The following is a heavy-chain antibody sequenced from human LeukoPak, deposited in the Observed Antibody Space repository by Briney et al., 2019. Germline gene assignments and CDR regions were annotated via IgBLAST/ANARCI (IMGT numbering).Heavy chain of an antibody. J-gene: IGHJ4*02. Sequence: SETLSLTCRVLGGSAGNFYWSWIGKPPGRGLEWMGYVYYTGSTNYNPSLKSRVTMFEDKSKNQFSLRLYSVTVADTAVYYCARHFAYSSSSYFDYWGQGSLVTVSS. D-gene: IGHD6-6*01. V-gene: IGHV4-59*08. CDR3: ARHFAYSSSSYFDY. CDR2: VYYTGST. CDR1: GGSAGNFY.